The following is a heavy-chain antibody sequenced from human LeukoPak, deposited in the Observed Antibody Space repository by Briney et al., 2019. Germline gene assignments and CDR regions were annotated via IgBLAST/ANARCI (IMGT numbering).Heavy chain of an antibody. V-gene: IGHV3-23*01. CDR3: ASYSSASFDY. CDR1: GFNFGSYS. CDR2: ISADSATT. Sequence: GGSLRLSCAASGFNFGSYSMTWVRQAPGKGLEWVSVISADSATTFYADSVKGRFTISRDNSKSTLYLQMNSLRAEDTALYYCASYSSASFDYWGQGTLVTVSS. D-gene: IGHD6-19*01. J-gene: IGHJ4*02.